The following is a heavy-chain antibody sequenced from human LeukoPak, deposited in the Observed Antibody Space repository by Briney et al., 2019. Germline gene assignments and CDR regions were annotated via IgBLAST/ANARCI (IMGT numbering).Heavy chain of an antibody. CDR2: ISADNGNT. Sequence: ASVKVSCKASGYTFTSYGISWVRQAPGQGLEWMGWISADNGNTNYAQKLQGRVTMTTDTSTSTAYMELRSLRSDDTAVYYCARDLYYGSGSWLYAVSYWFDPWGQGTLVTVSS. V-gene: IGHV1-18*01. J-gene: IGHJ5*02. CDR1: GYTFTSYG. CDR3: ARDLYYGSGSWLYAVSYWFDP. D-gene: IGHD3-10*01.